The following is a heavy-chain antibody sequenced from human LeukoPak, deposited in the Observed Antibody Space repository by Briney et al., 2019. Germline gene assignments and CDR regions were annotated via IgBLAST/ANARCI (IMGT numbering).Heavy chain of an antibody. CDR3: ARESSSSWPEPIRYYYYGMDV. V-gene: IGHV4-59*01. CDR2: IYYSGST. J-gene: IGHJ6*04. Sequence: PSETLSLTCTVSGGSISSYYWSWIRQPPGKGLEWIGYIYYSGSTNYNPSLKSRVTISVDTSKNQFSLKLSSVTAADTAVYYCARESSSSWPEPIRYYYYGMDVWGKGTTVTVSS. CDR1: GGSISSYY. D-gene: IGHD6-13*01.